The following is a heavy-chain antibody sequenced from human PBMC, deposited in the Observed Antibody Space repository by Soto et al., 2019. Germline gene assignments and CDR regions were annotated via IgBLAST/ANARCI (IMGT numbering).Heavy chain of an antibody. J-gene: IGHJ6*02. D-gene: IGHD5-18*01. Sequence: PSETLSLTCAVSGGSISSGGYSWSWIRQPPGKGLEWIGYIYYSGSTNYNPSLKSRVTISVDTSKNQFSLKLSSVTAADTAVYYCARENTAMVTPNYYYYYGMDVWGQGTTVTVSS. CDR2: IYYSGST. CDR3: ARENTAMVTPNYYYYYGMDV. CDR1: GGSISSGGYS. V-gene: IGHV4-61*08.